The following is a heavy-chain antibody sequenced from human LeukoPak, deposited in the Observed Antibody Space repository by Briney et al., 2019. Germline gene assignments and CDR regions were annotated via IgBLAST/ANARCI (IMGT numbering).Heavy chain of an antibody. D-gene: IGHD5-12*01. J-gene: IGHJ5*02. Sequence: SETLSLTCTVSGGXVSSYYWSWIRQPPGKGREWIGYIKSSGSSNYNPSLKSRVTISMDTSKNQFSLRLHSVTAADTAVYYCARDGTVATNWFDPWGQGTLVTVSS. CDR3: ARDGTVATNWFDP. V-gene: IGHV4-59*02. CDR1: GGXVSSYY. CDR2: IKSSGSS.